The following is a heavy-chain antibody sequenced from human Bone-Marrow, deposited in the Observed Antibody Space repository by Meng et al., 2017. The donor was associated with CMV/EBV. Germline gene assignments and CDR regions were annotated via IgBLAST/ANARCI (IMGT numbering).Heavy chain of an antibody. Sequence: GGSLKISCAASGFTFSSYAMSWVRQAPGKGLEWVSVIYSGGSSTYYADSVKGRFTISRDNSKNTLYLQMNSLRAEDTAVYYCAKSSSGNYPPFDYWGQGTLVTVSS. CDR2: IYSGGSST. CDR3: AKSSSGNYPPFDY. V-gene: IGHV3-23*03. J-gene: IGHJ4*02. D-gene: IGHD4-11*01. CDR1: GFTFSSYA.